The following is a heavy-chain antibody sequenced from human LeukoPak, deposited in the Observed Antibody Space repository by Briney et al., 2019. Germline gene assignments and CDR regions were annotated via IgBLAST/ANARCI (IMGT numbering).Heavy chain of an antibody. V-gene: IGHV3-7*01. CDR2: IKQDGSEK. D-gene: IGHD2-2*02. Sequence: GGSLRLSCAASGFTFSSYWMSWVRQAPGKGLEWVANIKQDGSEKYYEDSVKGRFTISRDNAKNSLYLQMNSLRAEDTAVYYCAREVYCSSTSCYTGYFQQWGQGTLVTVSS. CDR1: GFTFSSYW. J-gene: IGHJ1*01. CDR3: AREVYCSSTSCYTGYFQQ.